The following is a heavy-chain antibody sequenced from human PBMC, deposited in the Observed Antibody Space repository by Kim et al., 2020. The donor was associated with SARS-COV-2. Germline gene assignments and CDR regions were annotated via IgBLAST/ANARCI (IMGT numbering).Heavy chain of an antibody. Sequence: SETLSLTCTVSGGSISSGSYYWGWIRQSPGKGLEWIGSIYYSGSTYYNPSLKSRVTISVDTSKNQFSLKLTSVTAADTAVYYCARLGTGTMFDYWGQGTLVTVSS. V-gene: IGHV4-39*01. CDR1: GGSISSGSYY. J-gene: IGHJ4*02. CDR2: IYYSGST. D-gene: IGHD1-7*01. CDR3: ARLGTGTMFDY.